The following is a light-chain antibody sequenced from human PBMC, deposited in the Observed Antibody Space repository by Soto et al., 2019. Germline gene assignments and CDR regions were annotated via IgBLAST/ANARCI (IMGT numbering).Light chain of an antibody. CDR3: QCYDGSLIV. J-gene: IGLJ1*01. V-gene: IGLV1-40*01. CDR2: GNS. Sequence: QSVLTQPPSVSGAPGQRVTISYTGSSSNIGAGYDVHWYQQLPGTAPKLLIYGNSTRPSGVPVRFSGSKSGTSDSLAISWRQAEDEADYYCQCYDGSLIVFGTGTKLTVL. CDR1: SSNIGAGYD.